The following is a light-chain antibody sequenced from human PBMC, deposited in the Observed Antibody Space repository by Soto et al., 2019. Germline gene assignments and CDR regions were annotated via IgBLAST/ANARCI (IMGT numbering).Light chain of an antibody. Sequence: EIVLTQSPATLSLSPGERATLSCRASQSVSESLAWYQQKPGQAPRLLIYDASTRATGIPDRFSGSGSGTDFTLTISRLEPEDFAVYCCQQFDGSLWTFGPGTKVDIK. CDR2: DAS. J-gene: IGKJ1*01. V-gene: IGKV3-11*01. CDR3: QQFDGSLWT. CDR1: QSVSES.